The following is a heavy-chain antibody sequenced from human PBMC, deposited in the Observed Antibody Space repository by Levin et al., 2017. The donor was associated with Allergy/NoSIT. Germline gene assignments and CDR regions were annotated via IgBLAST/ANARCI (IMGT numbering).Heavy chain of an antibody. CDR1: GGSISSGGYY. J-gene: IGHJ5*02. CDR2: IYYSGST. Sequence: SETLSLTCTVSGGSISSGGYYWSWIRQHPGKGLEWIGYIYYSGSTYYNPSLKSRVTISVDTSKNQFSLKLSSVTAADTAVYYCARGWTEYCSSTSCYGNWFDPWGQGTLVTVSS. D-gene: IGHD2-2*01. V-gene: IGHV4-31*03. CDR3: ARGWTEYCSSTSCYGNWFDP.